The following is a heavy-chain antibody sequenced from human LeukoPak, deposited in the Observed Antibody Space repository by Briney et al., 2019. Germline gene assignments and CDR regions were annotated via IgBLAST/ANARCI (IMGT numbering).Heavy chain of an antibody. CDR3: SRHHYHRSGYLYRDY. CDR2: IYYSGTT. Sequence: PSETLSLTCTVSSRSISLYHWGCIRQPPGKEREWFVYIYYSGTTHYNPSLESGVTISVTTSKKPFSLRLSLVTAAHTRVYYSSRHHYHRSGYLYRDYWGPGTLVTV. J-gene: IGHJ4*02. D-gene: IGHD3-22*01. CDR1: SRSISLYH. V-gene: IGHV4-59*08.